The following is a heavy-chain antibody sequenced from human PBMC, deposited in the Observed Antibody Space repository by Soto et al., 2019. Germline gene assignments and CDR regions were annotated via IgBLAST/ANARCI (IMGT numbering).Heavy chain of an antibody. D-gene: IGHD3-10*01. CDR1: GYTFTSYE. CDR3: ARVADASGSYHMFDY. Sequence: QVQLVQSGAEVKKPGASVKVSCKASGYTFTSYEINWVRQATGQGLEWMGWMNPNSGNRGYAQKLQGRVTITRNTSISTAYMERSSLRSENTAVYYCARVADASGSYHMFDYWGQGTLVTVSS. V-gene: IGHV1-8*01. CDR2: MNPNSGNR. J-gene: IGHJ4*02.